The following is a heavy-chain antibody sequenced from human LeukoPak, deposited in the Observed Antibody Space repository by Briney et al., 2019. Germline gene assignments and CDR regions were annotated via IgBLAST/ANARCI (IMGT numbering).Heavy chain of an antibody. CDR2: IYYSGST. D-gene: IGHD6-13*01. CDR1: AGSISSSSYY. J-gene: IGHJ5*02. V-gene: IGHV4-39*01. CDR3: ARLEGGYIAAYWFDP. Sequence: SQTLSLTCTVSAGSISSSSYYWGWLRQPPGKGLEWIGSIYYSGSTYYNPSLKRRVTISVDTSKTQFSLKLSSVTAADTAVYYCARLEGGYIAAYWFDPWGQGTLVTVSS.